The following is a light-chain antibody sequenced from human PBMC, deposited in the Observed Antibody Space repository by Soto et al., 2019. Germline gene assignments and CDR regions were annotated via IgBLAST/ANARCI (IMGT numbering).Light chain of an antibody. CDR1: QDIATW. CDR3: QQTDSFPT. Sequence: DVQMTQSPSSVSASVGDRVSITFRASQDIATWIAWYQQKPGKAPTLLISGASNLQSGVPSRFSGGGSGTDFTLTISTLQPEDFATYYCQQTDSFPTFGRGTRLE. V-gene: IGKV1-12*01. J-gene: IGKJ5*01. CDR2: GAS.